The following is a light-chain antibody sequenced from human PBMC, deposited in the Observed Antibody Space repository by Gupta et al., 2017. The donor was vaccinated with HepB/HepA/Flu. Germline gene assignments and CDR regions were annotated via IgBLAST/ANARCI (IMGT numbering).Light chain of an antibody. Sequence: EIVLTQSPGTLSLSPGERATLSCRASQSFTSGYLAWYQQKPGQAPRLLIYGASSRATGIPDRFSGSESGTDFTLTISRLEPEDFAVYYCQQYDYSIPLSFGGGTKVEMK. CDR3: QQYDYSIPLS. V-gene: IGKV3-20*01. J-gene: IGKJ4*01. CDR1: QSFTSGY. CDR2: GAS.